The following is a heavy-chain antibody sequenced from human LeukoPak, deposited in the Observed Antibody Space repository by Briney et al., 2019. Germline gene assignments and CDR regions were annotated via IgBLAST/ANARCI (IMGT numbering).Heavy chain of an antibody. CDR3: VKGQILMDC. D-gene: IGHD3-9*01. Sequence: GGSLRLSCAASGFTFSSNGMSWGRQAPGKGLEWVSSISGGGTITYADSVKGRFTISRDNSKNMLYLQMSGLRAEDTAVYSCVKGQILMDCWGQGALVTVSS. CDR2: ISGGGTIT. J-gene: IGHJ4*02. V-gene: IGHV3-23*01. CDR1: GFTFSSNG.